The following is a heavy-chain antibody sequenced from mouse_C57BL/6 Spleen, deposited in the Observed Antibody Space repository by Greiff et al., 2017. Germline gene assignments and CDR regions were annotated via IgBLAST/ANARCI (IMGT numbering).Heavy chain of an antibody. CDR3: ARLFYYSNYVWYFDV. CDR1: GFTFSDYY. Sequence: DVKLVESEGGLVQPGSSMKLSCTASGFTFSDYYMAWVRQVPEKGLEWVANINYDGSSTYYLDSLKSRFIISRDNAKNILYLQMSSLKSEDTATYYCARLFYYSNYVWYFDVWGTGTTVTVSS. V-gene: IGHV5-16*01. J-gene: IGHJ1*03. D-gene: IGHD2-5*01. CDR2: INYDGSST.